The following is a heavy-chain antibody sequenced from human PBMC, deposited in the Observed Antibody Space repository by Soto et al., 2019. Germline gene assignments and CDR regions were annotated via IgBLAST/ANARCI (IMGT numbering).Heavy chain of an antibody. Sequence: QVQLVQSGAEVKKPGASVKVSCKASGYTFTSYGISWVRQAPGQGLEWMGWISAYNGNTNYAQKLQGRDTMTTDTSTSTADMELRSLRSDDTAVYYCAPLCPQHQNWFHPWGQGPLVTVSS. V-gene: IGHV1-18*01. CDR1: GYTFTSYG. CDR2: ISAYNGNT. D-gene: IGHD2-2*01. J-gene: IGHJ5*02. CDR3: APLCPQHQNWFHP.